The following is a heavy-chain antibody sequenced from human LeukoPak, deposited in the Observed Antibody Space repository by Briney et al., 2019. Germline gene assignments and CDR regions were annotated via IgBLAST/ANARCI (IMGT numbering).Heavy chain of an antibody. J-gene: IGHJ6*02. V-gene: IGHV3-23*01. CDR3: ARDEGGNPSYYYYGMDV. CDR2: ISGSGGST. Sequence: GGSLRLSCAASGFTFSSYAMSWVRQAPGKGLEWVSAISGSGGSTYYADSVKGRFTISRDNAKNSLYLQMNSLRAEDTAVYYCARDEGGNPSYYYYGMDVWGQGTTVTVSS. CDR1: GFTFSSYA. D-gene: IGHD4-23*01.